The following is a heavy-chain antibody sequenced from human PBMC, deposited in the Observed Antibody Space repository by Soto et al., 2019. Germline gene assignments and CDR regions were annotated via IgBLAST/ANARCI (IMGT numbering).Heavy chain of an antibody. J-gene: IGHJ4*02. CDR3: TRRVDSSGYYLDY. D-gene: IGHD3-22*01. CDR1: GFTFSGSA. Sequence: GGSLRLSCAVSGFTFSGSAMHWVRQASRKGLEWVGRIRSKANSYATAYAASVKGRFTISRDDSKNTAYLQMNSLKTEDTAVYYCTRRVDSSGYYLDYWGQGTLVTVSS. CDR2: IRSKANSYAT. V-gene: IGHV3-73*01.